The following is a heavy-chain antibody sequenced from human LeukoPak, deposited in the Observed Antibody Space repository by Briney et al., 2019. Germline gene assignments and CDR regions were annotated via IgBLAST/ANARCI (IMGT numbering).Heavy chain of an antibody. CDR1: GGSFSGYY. CDR2: INHSGST. CDR3: ARRECSSTSCNFDY. Sequence: PETLSLTCAVYGGSFSGYYWSWIRQPPGKGLEWIGEINHSGSTNYNPSLKSRATISVDTSKNQFSLKLSSVTAADTAVYYCARRECSSTSCNFDYWGQGTLVTVSS. D-gene: IGHD2-2*01. J-gene: IGHJ4*02. V-gene: IGHV4-34*01.